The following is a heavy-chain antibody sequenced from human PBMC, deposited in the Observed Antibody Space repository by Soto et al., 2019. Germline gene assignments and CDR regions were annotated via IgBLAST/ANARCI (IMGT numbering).Heavy chain of an antibody. CDR1: GFTFSSYW. D-gene: IGHD6-6*01. J-gene: IGHJ4*02. CDR3: ARGVSAARRSVVDY. V-gene: IGHV3-7*05. CDR2: IKQDGSEK. Sequence: GGSLRLSCAASGFTFSSYWMSWVRQAPGKGLEWVANIKQDGSEKYYVDSVKGRFTISRDNAKNSLYLQMNSLRAEDTAVYYCARGVSAARRSVVDYWGQGTLVTASS.